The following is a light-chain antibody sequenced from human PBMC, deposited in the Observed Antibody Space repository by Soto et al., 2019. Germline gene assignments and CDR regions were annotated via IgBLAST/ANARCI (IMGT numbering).Light chain of an antibody. CDR1: RFIYSW. Sequence: DIQMTQSPSTLSASVGDSVTIPCRAGRFIYSWLPWNQQKPGNAPKLLIYKSSTVERGVPSRFSGSGSETEFTLTINSLQPDDFATYYCLQYFDYYRTFGQGTKVEIK. CDR2: KSS. CDR3: LQYFDYYRT. V-gene: IGKV1-5*03. J-gene: IGKJ1*01.